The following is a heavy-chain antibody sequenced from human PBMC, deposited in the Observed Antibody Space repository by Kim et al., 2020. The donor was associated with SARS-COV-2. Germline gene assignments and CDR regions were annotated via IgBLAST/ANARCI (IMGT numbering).Heavy chain of an antibody. V-gene: IGHV4-59*08. J-gene: IGHJ6*02. CDR1: GGSISSYY. Sequence: SETLSLTCTVSGGSISSYYWSWIRQPPGKGLEWIGYIYYSGSTNYNPSLKSRVTISVDTSKNQFSLKLSSVTAADTAVYYCARLLCGSGLDYYYGMDVWGQGTTVTVSS. CDR2: IYYSGST. CDR3: ARLLCGSGLDYYYGMDV. D-gene: IGHD3-10*01.